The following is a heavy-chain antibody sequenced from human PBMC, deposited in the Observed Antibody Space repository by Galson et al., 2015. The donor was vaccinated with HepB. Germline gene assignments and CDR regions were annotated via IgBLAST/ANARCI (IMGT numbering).Heavy chain of an antibody. J-gene: IGHJ4*02. CDR3: ARGAWDSGNFDY. CDR1: GFTFSSYD. V-gene: IGHV3-13*01. D-gene: IGHD3-10*01. Sequence: SLRLSCAASGFTFSSYDMHWVRQATGKGLEWVSAIGTAGDTYYPGSVKGRFTISRENAKNSLYLQMNSLRAGDTAVYYCARGAWDSGNFDYWGQGTLVTVSS. CDR2: IGTAGDT.